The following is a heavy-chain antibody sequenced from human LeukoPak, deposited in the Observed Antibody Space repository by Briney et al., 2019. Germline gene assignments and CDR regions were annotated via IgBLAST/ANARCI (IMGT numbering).Heavy chain of an antibody. CDR3: ARYHAPRRYNWFDP. V-gene: IGHV4-34*01. D-gene: IGHD1-14*01. CDR1: GGSFSGYY. Sequence: PSETLSLTCAVYGGSFSGYYWSWIRQPPGKGLEWIGEINHSGSTNYNPSLKSRVTISVDTSKNQFSLKLSSVTAADTAVYYCARYHAPRRYNWFDPWGQGTLVTVSS. J-gene: IGHJ5*02. CDR2: INHSGST.